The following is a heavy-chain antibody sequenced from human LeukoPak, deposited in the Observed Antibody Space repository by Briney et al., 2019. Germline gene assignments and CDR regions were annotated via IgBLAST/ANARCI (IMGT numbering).Heavy chain of an antibody. CDR1: GGSISSYY. D-gene: IGHD6-13*01. CDR2: IYTSGST. V-gene: IGHV4-4*07. Sequence: PSDTLSLTCSVSGGSISSYYWSWIRQPAGKGLEWIGRIYTSGSTNYNPSLKSRVTMSVDTSKNQFSLKLSSVTAADTAVYYCARCIAAAGTLDYWGQGTLVTVSS. CDR3: ARCIAAAGTLDY. J-gene: IGHJ4*02.